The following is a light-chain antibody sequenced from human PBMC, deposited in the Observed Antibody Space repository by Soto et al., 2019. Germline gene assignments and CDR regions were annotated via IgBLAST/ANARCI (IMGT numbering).Light chain of an antibody. CDR1: SSNIGAGYD. CDR2: GNT. Sequence: QSVLTQPPSVSGATGQRVTISCTGSSSNIGAGYDVHWYQHLPGRAPKLLIYGNTNRPSGVPDRFSGSKSGTSASLAITGLQAEDEADYYCLSFDSSLSVVFGGGTKLTLL. J-gene: IGLJ2*01. CDR3: LSFDSSLSVV. V-gene: IGLV1-40*01.